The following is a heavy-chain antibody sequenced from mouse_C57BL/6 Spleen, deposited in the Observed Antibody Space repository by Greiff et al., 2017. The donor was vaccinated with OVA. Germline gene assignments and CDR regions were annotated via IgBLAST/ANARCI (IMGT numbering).Heavy chain of an antibody. J-gene: IGHJ1*03. V-gene: IGHV6-3*01. Sequence: EVQGVESGGGLVQPGGSMKLSCVASGFTFSNYWMNWVRQSPEKGLEWVAQIRLKSDNYATHYAESVKGRFTISRDDSKSSVYLQMNNLRAEDTGIYYCNRGYFDVWGTGTTVTVSS. CDR2: IRLKSDNYAT. CDR3: NRGYFDV. CDR1: GFTFSNYW.